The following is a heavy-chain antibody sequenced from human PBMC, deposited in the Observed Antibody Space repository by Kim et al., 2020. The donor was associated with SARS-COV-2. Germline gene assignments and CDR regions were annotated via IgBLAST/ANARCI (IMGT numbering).Heavy chain of an antibody. V-gene: IGHV4-39*01. CDR3: ASLGRRWSTVGAFDI. CDR1: GGSISSSSYY. Sequence: SETLSLTCTVSGGSISSSSYYWGWIRQPPGKGLEWIRSSYYSGSTYYNPSLKSRVTISVDTSKHQFSLKLSSVTAADTAVYCCASLGRRWSTVGAFDIWGQGTMVTVSS. D-gene: IGHD2-15*01. J-gene: IGHJ3*02. CDR2: SYYSGST.